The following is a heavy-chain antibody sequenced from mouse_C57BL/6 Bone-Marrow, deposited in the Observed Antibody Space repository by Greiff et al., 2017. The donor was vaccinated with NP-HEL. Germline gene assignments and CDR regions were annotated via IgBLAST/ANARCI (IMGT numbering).Heavy chain of an antibody. D-gene: IGHD2-1*01. CDR1: GYTFTDYY. V-gene: IGHV1-26*01. J-gene: IGHJ3*01. CDR3: ARSVYGNYWFAY. CDR2: INPNNGGT. Sequence: VQLQQSGPELVKPGASVKISCKASGYTFTDYYMNWVKQSHGKSLEWIGDINPNNGGTSYNQKFKGKATLTVDKSSSTAYMELRSLTSEDSAVYYCARSVYGNYWFAYWGQGTLVTVSA.